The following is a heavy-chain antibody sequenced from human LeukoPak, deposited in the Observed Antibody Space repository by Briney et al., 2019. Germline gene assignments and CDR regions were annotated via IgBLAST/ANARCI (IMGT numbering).Heavy chain of an antibody. CDR3: AKPLGTSTIDFLIDY. V-gene: IGHV3-30*18. CDR2: ISRDGSDK. Sequence: GGSLRLSCAASGFTFSSYGMHWVRQAPGKGLEWVAVISRDGSDKFYVDPVKGRFTISRDNSKNTLYLQMDSLRAEDTAMYYCAKPLGTSTIDFLIDYWGQGTLVTVSS. J-gene: IGHJ4*02. CDR1: GFTFSSYG. D-gene: IGHD7-27*01.